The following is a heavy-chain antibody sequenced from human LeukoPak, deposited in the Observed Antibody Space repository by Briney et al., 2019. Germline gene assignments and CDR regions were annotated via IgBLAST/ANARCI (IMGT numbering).Heavy chain of an antibody. Sequence: GGSLRLSCAASGFTFDDYGMSWVRQAPGKGLEWVSGINWNSGSTGYADSVKGRFTISRDSAKNSLYLQMNRLRAEGTALYYCARDKDGSGSYYMSGFDYWGQGTLVTVSS. D-gene: IGHD3-10*01. CDR2: INWNSGST. J-gene: IGHJ4*02. V-gene: IGHV3-20*04. CDR3: ARDKDGSGSYYMSGFDY. CDR1: GFTFDDYG.